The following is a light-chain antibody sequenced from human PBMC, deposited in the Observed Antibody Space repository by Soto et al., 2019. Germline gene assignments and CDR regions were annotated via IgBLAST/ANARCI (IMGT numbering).Light chain of an antibody. J-gene: IGKJ4*02. CDR3: QQRGNWPSLT. V-gene: IGKV3-11*01. CDR2: DAS. CDR1: QSISSQ. Sequence: EIVLTQSPATLSLSPGERATLSCRASQSISSQLAWYQQKPGQAPRLLIYDASNRATGIPARFRGSGSGTDFTLTIAGPEPEDFAVYYCQQRGNWPSLTFGGGTKVEI.